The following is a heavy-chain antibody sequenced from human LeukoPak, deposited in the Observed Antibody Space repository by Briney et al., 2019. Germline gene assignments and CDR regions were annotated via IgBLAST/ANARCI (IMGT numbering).Heavy chain of an antibody. Sequence: GGSLRLSCAVSGFTFSSYGIHWVRQAPGKGLEWVAVISFDGSNKYYADSVKGRFTISRDNSNNTLFLQMNSLSAEVTAVYYCAKTYGSGSLSTYWYFDLWGRGTLVTVSS. J-gene: IGHJ2*01. V-gene: IGHV3-30*18. CDR1: GFTFSSYG. D-gene: IGHD3-10*01. CDR2: ISFDGSNK. CDR3: AKTYGSGSLSTYWYFDL.